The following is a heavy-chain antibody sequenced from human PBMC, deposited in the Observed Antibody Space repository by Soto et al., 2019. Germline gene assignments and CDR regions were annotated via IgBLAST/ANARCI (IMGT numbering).Heavy chain of an antibody. D-gene: IGHD3-22*01. CDR2: ISAYNGNT. J-gene: IGHJ3*02. CDR3: SRGGDYYDSSGYYSYAFDI. CDR1: GYTFTSYG. V-gene: IGHV1-18*01. Sequence: QVQLVQSGAEVKKPGASVKVSCKASGYTFTSYGISWVRQAPGQGLEWMGWISAYNGNTNYAQKLQGRVTMTTDTSTSTAYMELRSLSSDDTAVYYCSRGGDYYDSSGYYSYAFDIWGQGTMVTVSS.